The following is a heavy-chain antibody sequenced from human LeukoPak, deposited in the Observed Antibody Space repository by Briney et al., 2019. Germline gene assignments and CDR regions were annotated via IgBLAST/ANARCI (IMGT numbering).Heavy chain of an antibody. V-gene: IGHV3-23*01. CDR2: ISGSGGST. D-gene: IGHD2-8*01. CDR3: AKDRSCTNDACHEDFDY. J-gene: IGHJ4*02. CDR1: GFIFSSYA. Sequence: GGSLRLSCAASGFIFSSYAMSWVRQAPGKGLEWVSTISGSGGSTYYADSVKGRFTISRDNSKNTVYLQMNSLRAEDTAVYYCAKDRSCTNDACHEDFDYWGQGTLVTVSS.